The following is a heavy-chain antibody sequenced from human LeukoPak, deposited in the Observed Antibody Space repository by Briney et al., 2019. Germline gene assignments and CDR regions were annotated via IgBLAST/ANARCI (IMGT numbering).Heavy chain of an antibody. D-gene: IGHD2-21*02. Sequence: PSETLSLTCTVSGGSVSSYHWSWIRQPPGKGLEWIAYIHYTGTTNYDPSLKSRVTISLDTAKKQFSLILTSVTSADTAVYLCARLKAVTGTCDYFDYWGQGILVTVSS. V-gene: IGHV4-59*02. CDR3: ARLKAVTGTCDYFDY. CDR2: IHYTGTT. J-gene: IGHJ4*02. CDR1: GGSVSSYH.